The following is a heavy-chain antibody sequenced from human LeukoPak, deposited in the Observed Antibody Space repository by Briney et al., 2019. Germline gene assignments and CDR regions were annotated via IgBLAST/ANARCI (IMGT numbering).Heavy chain of an antibody. D-gene: IGHD3-10*01. CDR2: VWSDGSTK. Sequence: GGSLRLSCAASGFTFSSYGMHWVRQAPGKGLEWVTIVWSDGSTKYYTDSVKGRFTISRDNYKNTLYLQMNSLRAEDTAVYYCARSGYYGSGSLLDSWGQGTLVTVSS. J-gene: IGHJ4*02. CDR3: ARSGYYGSGSLLDS. CDR1: GFTFSSYG. V-gene: IGHV3-33*01.